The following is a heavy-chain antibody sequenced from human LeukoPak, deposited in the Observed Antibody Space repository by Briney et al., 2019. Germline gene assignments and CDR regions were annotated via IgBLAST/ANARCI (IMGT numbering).Heavy chain of an antibody. D-gene: IGHD3-22*01. V-gene: IGHV4-34*01. CDR1: GGSFSDYN. CDR3: ATIDYNDRSGYGYYYYTEV. Sequence: PSETLSLTCAVSGGSFSDYNWSWIRQPPGKGLEWIGKINHSGSANYNPSLRSRVTISVDTSKNQFSLKLSSVTAADTAVYYCATIDYNDRSGYGYYYYTEVWGKGTTVTVSS. CDR2: INHSGSA. J-gene: IGHJ6*03.